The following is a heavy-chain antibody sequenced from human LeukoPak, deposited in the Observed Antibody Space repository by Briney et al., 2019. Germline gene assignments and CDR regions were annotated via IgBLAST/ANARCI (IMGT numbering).Heavy chain of an antibody. Sequence: PSETLSLTCTVSGGSISSYYWSWIRQPAGKVLEWIGRIYTSGSTNYNPSLKSRVTMSVDTSKNQFSLKLSSVTAADTAVYYCVREPFMGSSFDYWGQGTLVTVSS. CDR1: GGSISSYY. J-gene: IGHJ4*02. V-gene: IGHV4-4*07. CDR2: IYTSGST. D-gene: IGHD2-2*01. CDR3: VREPFMGSSFDY.